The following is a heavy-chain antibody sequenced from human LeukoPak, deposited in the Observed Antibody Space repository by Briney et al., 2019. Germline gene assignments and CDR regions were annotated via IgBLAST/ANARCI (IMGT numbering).Heavy chain of an antibody. CDR2: ISSGSTYR. CDR1: GLTFNRYT. V-gene: IGHV3-21*01. D-gene: IGHD5-24*01. J-gene: IGHJ4*02. Sequence: GGSLRLSCTASGLTFNRYTMIWVRQAPGKGLEWVSSISSGSTYRYYADSVKGRFTISRDNAENSLFLQMDSLRAEDTALYYCARDSERRDGFSLYFFDYWGRGTPVTVSS. CDR3: ARDSERRDGFSLYFFDY.